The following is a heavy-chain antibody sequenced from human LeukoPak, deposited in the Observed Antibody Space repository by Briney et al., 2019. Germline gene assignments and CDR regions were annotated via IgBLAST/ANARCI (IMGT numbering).Heavy chain of an antibody. V-gene: IGHV5-51*01. CDR1: GYTFTEYW. Sequence: GESLKISCQTSGYTFTEYWIGWVRQMPGKGLEWMGIIYCDGSKTTYSPSFQSQVTISVDKSITTAYLQWSSLKASDTAMYYCASFIAAAGYFDYWGQGTLVTVSS. CDR3: ASFIAAAGYFDY. J-gene: IGHJ4*02. CDR2: IYCDGSKT. D-gene: IGHD6-13*01.